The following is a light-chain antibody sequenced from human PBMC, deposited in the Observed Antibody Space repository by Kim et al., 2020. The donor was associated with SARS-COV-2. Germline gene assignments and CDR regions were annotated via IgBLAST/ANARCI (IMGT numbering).Light chain of an antibody. Sequence: IQMTQSPSSLSASVGDRVTITCRASQSISSYLNWYQQKPGKAPKLLIYAASSLQSGVPSRFSGSGSGTDFTLTISSLQPEDFATYYCQQSYSTLGGNTFGGGTKVDIK. CDR3: QQSYSTLGGNT. CDR1: QSISSY. V-gene: IGKV1-39*01. J-gene: IGKJ4*01. CDR2: AAS.